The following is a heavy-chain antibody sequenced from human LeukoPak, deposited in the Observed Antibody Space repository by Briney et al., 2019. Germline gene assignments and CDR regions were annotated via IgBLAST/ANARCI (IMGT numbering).Heavy chain of an antibody. J-gene: IGHJ2*01. Sequence: PSRTLSLTCTVSGGSISSGSYYWSWIRQPAGKGLEWIGHIYTSGSTNYNPSLKSRVTISVDTSKNQFSLKLSSVTAADTAVYYCAREIMTTVVTRDWYFDLWGRGTLVTVSS. CDR2: IYTSGST. CDR3: AREIMTTVVTRDWYFDL. D-gene: IGHD4-23*01. CDR1: GGSISSGSYY. V-gene: IGHV4-61*09.